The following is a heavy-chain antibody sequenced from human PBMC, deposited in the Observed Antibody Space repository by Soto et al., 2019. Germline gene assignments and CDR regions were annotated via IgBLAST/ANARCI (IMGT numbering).Heavy chain of an antibody. J-gene: IGHJ4*02. CDR3: ARGGRAIAVAGTVFDY. CDR1: GYTFTGYY. Sequence: QVQLVQSGAEVKKPGASVKVSCKASGYTFTGYYMHWVRQAPGQGLEWMGWINPNSGGTNYAQKFQGWVTMTRDTSISIAYMELSRLRADDTAVYYCARGGRAIAVAGTVFDYWGQGTLVTVSS. V-gene: IGHV1-2*04. CDR2: INPNSGGT. D-gene: IGHD6-19*01.